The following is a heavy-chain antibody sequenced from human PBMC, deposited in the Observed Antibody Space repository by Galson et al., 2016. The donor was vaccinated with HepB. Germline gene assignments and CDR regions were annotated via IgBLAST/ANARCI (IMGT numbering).Heavy chain of an antibody. V-gene: IGHV3-30*18. J-gene: IGHJ4*02. CDR3: AKIIGSTPGDFDY. CDR2: ISYDGSNK. D-gene: IGHD2-15*01. Sequence: SLRLSCAASGFTFNNYGIHWVRQAPGKGLEWVAVISYDGSNKYYADSVKGRFTISRDNSKNTLYLQMNSLRAEDTAMYYCAKIIGSTPGDFDYWGQGTLVTVSS. CDR1: GFTFNNYG.